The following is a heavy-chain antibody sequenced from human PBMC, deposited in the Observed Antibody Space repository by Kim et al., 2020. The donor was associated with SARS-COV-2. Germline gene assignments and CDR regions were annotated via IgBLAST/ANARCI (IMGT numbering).Heavy chain of an antibody. J-gene: IGHJ4*03. D-gene: IGHD6-19*01. V-gene: IGHV1-2*06. Sequence: ASVKVSCKASVFTFTGYYMHWVRQAPAQGLEWMVRINPKSGGTNVGQKLQGRVTKTRDTYISTAYMELSRLLFDDQAEYYCARDINSGWSIDYWGQRT. CDR1: VFTFTGYY. CDR3: ARDINSGWSIDY. CDR2: INPKSGGT.